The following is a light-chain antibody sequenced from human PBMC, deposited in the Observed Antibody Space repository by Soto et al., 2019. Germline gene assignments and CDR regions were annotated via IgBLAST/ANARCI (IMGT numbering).Light chain of an antibody. Sequence: EIVLTQSPGTLSLSPGERATLSCRASQSVSSSYLAWYQEKPGRGPRLLIYGASTRATGIPDRFSGSGSGTDFTLTISRLDPEDFAVYYCRQYGRSLEFAVGGGTKVDIK. CDR3: RQYGRSLEFA. CDR2: GAS. V-gene: IGKV3-20*01. CDR1: QSVSSSY. J-gene: IGKJ4*01.